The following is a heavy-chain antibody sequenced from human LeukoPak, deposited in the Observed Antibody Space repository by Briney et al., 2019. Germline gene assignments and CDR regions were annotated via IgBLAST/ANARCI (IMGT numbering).Heavy chain of an antibody. J-gene: IGHJ4*02. CDR2: ISYSGST. V-gene: IGHV4-59*02. D-gene: IGHD4-11*01. CDR3: ATMTTVTMYSYYFDS. CDR1: GDSVDDSY. Sequence: SETLSLTCTISGDSVDDSYWSWIRQSPGKGLEWIGYISYSGSTNYNPSLKSRVTISLDTSKNQFSLSLRSVTAADTAVYSCATMTTVTMYSYYFDSWGQGTLVTVS.